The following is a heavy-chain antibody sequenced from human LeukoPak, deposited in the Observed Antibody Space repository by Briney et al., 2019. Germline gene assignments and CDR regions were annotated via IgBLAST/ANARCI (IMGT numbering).Heavy chain of an antibody. CDR2: INPNPNSGKT. J-gene: IGHJ4*02. D-gene: IGHD3-22*01. CDR3: ARGRANYDDSPGQDFDY. CDR1: GYTFTNYD. Sequence: GASVKVSCKASGYTFTNYDINWVRQATGHGREWMGWINPNPNSGKTSSAPNIQGRVTMTRDTSTSTAYMELSSLTSEDTAVYYCARGRANYDDSPGQDFDYWGQGTLVTVSS. V-gene: IGHV1-8*01.